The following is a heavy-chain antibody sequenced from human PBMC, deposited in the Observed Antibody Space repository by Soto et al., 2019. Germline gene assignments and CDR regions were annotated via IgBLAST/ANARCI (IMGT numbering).Heavy chain of an antibody. CDR1: GGSIGSGGYY. Sequence: PSETLSLTCTVSGGSIGSGGYYWSWIRQHPGKGLEWIGYIYYSGSTYYNPSLKSRVTISVDTSKNQFSLKLSSVTAADTAVYYCARAEIAAAAAFDIWGQGTMVTVSS. CDR2: IYYSGST. J-gene: IGHJ3*02. V-gene: IGHV4-31*03. D-gene: IGHD6-13*01. CDR3: ARAEIAAAAAFDI.